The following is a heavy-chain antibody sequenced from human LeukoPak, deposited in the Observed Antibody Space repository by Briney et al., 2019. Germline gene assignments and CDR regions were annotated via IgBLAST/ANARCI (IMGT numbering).Heavy chain of an antibody. CDR3: ARVLAVRGVSWFDP. J-gene: IGHJ5*02. D-gene: IGHD3-10*01. Sequence: SETLSLTCTVSGGSISSGSYYWSWIRQPAGKGLEWIGSIYHSGSTYYNPSLKSRVTISVDTSKNQFSLKLSSVTAADTAVYYCARVLAVRGVSWFDPWGQGTLVTVSS. V-gene: IGHV4-39*07. CDR2: IYHSGST. CDR1: GGSISSGSYY.